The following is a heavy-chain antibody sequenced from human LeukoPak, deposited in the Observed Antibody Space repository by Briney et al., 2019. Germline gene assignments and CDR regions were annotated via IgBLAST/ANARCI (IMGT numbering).Heavy chain of an antibody. Sequence: PGGSLRLSCAASGFTFSSYAISWVRQAPGKGLEWVSAISGSGGSTYYADSVKGRFTISRDNSKNTLYLQMNSLRAEDTAVYYCAIQWELQSGFDYWGQGTLVTVSS. CDR1: GFTFSSYA. V-gene: IGHV3-23*01. D-gene: IGHD1-26*01. CDR3: AIQWELQSGFDY. CDR2: ISGSGGST. J-gene: IGHJ4*02.